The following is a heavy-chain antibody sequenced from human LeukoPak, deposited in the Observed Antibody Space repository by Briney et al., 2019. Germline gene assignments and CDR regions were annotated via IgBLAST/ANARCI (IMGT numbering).Heavy chain of an antibody. CDR3: AKAPRASIVDDYIADY. Sequence: PGRSLRLSCAASGFTFDDYAMHWVRQAPGKGLEWVSGISWNSGSIGYADSVKGRFTISRDNAKNSLYLQMNSLRAEDTALYYCAKAPRASIVDDYIADYWGQGTLVTVSS. D-gene: IGHD4-11*01. V-gene: IGHV3-9*01. CDR1: GFTFDDYA. CDR2: ISWNSGSI. J-gene: IGHJ4*02.